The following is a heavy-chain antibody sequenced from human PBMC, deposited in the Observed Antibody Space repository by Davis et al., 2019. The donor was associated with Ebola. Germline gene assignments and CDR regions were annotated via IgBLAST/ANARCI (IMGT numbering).Heavy chain of an antibody. D-gene: IGHD3-16*01. J-gene: IGHJ6*02. CDR3: ARLIYDYVWGSYDYGMDV. V-gene: IGHV4-59*08. CDR1: GGSISSYY. CDR2: IYYSGST. Sequence: SETLSLTCPVPGGSISSYYWSWIRQPPGKGLEWIGYIYYSGSTNYNPSLKSRVTISVDTSKNQFSLKLSSVTAADTAVYYCARLIYDYVWGSYDYGMDVWGQGTTVTVSS.